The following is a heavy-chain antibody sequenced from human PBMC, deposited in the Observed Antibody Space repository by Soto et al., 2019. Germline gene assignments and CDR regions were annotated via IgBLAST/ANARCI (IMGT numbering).Heavy chain of an antibody. CDR1: GGSISSSSYY. V-gene: IGHV4-39*01. D-gene: IGHD3-3*02. CDR3: ASPKIAFYNWFDP. Sequence: PSETLSLTCTVSGGSISSSSYYWGWLRQPPGKGLEWIGSIYYSGSTYYNPSLKSRVTISVDTSKNQFSLKLSSVTAADTAVYYCASPKIAFYNWFDPWGQGTLVTAPQ. CDR2: IYYSGST. J-gene: IGHJ5*02.